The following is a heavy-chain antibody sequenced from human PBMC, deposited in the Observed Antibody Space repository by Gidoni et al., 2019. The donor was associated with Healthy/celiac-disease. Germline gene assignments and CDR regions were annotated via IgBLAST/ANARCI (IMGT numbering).Heavy chain of an antibody. CDR2: ISYDGSNK. CDR1: GFTFSSHG. CDR3: AKVRGLRQRGAAAGYYFDY. Sequence: VQLEESGGGVVQPGRSLRLSCAASGFTFSSHGLHWVRQAPGKVLEWVAVISYDGSNKYYADSVKGRLTISRDNSKNTLYLQMNSLRAEDTAVYYCAKVRGLRQRGAAAGYYFDYWGQGTLVTVSS. D-gene: IGHD6-13*01. V-gene: IGHV3-30*18. J-gene: IGHJ4*02.